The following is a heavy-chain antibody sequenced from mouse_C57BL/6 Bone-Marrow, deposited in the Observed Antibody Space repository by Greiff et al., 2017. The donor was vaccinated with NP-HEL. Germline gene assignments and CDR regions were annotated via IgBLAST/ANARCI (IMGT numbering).Heavy chain of an antibody. CDR1: GYAFSSSW. V-gene: IGHV1-82*01. CDR2: IYPGDGDT. CDR3: ARPPNFYAMDY. D-gene: IGHD4-1*01. J-gene: IGHJ4*01. Sequence: QVQLKESGPELVKPGASVKISCKASGYAFSSSWMNWVKQRPGKGLEWIGRIYPGDGDTNYNGKFKGKATLTADKSSSTAYMQLSSLTSEDSAVYFCARPPNFYAMDYWGQGTSVTVSS.